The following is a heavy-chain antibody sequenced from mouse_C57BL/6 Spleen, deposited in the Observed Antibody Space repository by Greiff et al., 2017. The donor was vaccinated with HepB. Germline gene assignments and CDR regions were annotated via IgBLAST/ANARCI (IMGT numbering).Heavy chain of an antibody. Sequence: EVNVVESGGGLVKPGGSLKLSCAASGFTFSDYGMHWVRQAPEKGLEWVAYISSGSSTIYYADTVKGRFTISRDNAKNTLFLQMTSLRSRDTAMYYCARRGDYDAGLYFDYWGQGTTLTVSS. CDR2: ISSGSSTI. CDR1: GFTFSDYG. D-gene: IGHD2-4*01. CDR3: ARRGDYDAGLYFDY. V-gene: IGHV5-17*01. J-gene: IGHJ2*01.